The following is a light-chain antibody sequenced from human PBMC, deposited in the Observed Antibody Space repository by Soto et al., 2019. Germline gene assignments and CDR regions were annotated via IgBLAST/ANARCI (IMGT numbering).Light chain of an antibody. CDR2: DAA. J-gene: IGKJ4*01. V-gene: IGKV3-11*01. Sequence: EIELKHSPATRSLSPCERAALSCTATQRVSSYLAWYQQKPGQAPRLLIYDAAKRAPGIPARFSGSGSGTDFTLTISSLEPEDFAVYYCQQRSNWPPLTFGGGTKVDIK. CDR3: QQRSNWPPLT. CDR1: QRVSSY.